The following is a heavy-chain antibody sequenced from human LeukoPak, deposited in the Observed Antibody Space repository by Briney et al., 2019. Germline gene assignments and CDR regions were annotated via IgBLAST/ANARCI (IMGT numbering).Heavy chain of an antibody. CDR1: GYTFTGYY. Sequence: GASVKVSCKASGYTFTGYYMHWVRQATGQGLEWMGWMNPNSGNTGYAQKFQGRVTMTRNTSISTAYMELSSLRSEDTAVYYCARDLGSSSSPDYFDYWGQGTLVTVSS. CDR3: ARDLGSSSSPDYFDY. CDR2: MNPNSGNT. V-gene: IGHV1-8*02. J-gene: IGHJ4*02. D-gene: IGHD6-6*01.